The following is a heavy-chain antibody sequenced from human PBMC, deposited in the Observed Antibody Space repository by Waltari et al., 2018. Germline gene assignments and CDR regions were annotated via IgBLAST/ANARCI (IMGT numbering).Heavy chain of an antibody. V-gene: IGHV1-18*04. CDR3: ARDYCSGDGCSLDC. J-gene: IGHJ4*02. D-gene: IGHD2-15*01. CDR2: INRTHGNP. Sequence: QVQLVQSGNEVMKPGASVKVSCKASGYTFTSHSITWVRQAPGQGPEWLGWINRTHGNPKCAQKFQGIVSLTTDTSTSTAYMDLRSLTSDDTAVYYCARDYCSGDGCSLDCWGQGTLVTVSS. CDR1: GYTFTSHS.